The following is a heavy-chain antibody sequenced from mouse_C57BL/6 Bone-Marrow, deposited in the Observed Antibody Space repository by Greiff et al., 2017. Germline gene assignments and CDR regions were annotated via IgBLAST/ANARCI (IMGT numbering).Heavy chain of an antibody. CDR2: IWSGGST. CDR1: GFSLTSYG. D-gene: IGHD2-2*01. CDR3: ARSGYILYYFDY. Sequence: VKLMESGPGLVQPSQSLSITCTVSGFSLTSYGVHWVRQSPGKGLEWLGVIWSGGSTDYNAAFISRLSISKDNSKSQVFFKMNSLQADDTAINYCARSGYILYYFDYWGQGTTLTVSS. J-gene: IGHJ2*01. V-gene: IGHV2-2*01.